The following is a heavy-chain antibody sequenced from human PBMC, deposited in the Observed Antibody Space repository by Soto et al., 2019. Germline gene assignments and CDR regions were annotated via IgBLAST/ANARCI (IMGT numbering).Heavy chain of an antibody. V-gene: IGHV1-3*01. D-gene: IGHD4-4*01. CDR2: INAGNGNT. Sequence: ASVKVSCKASGYTFTSYAMHWVRQAPGQRLEWIGKINAGNGNTKYSQKYQGRVTITRDTSASTAYMELSSLRSEDTAVYYCARDGRAVTNYYYYMDVWGKGTTVTVSS. CDR1: GYTFTSYA. J-gene: IGHJ6*03. CDR3: ARDGRAVTNYYYYMDV.